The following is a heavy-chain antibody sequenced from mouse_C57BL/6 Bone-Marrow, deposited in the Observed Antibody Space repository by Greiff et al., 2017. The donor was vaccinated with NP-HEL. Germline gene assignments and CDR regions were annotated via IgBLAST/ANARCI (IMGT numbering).Heavy chain of an antibody. J-gene: IGHJ2*01. V-gene: IGHV1-81*01. D-gene: IGHD1-1*01. CDR2: IYPRSGNT. CDR1: GYTFTSYG. Sequence: VKLMESGAELARPGASVKLSCKASGYTFTSYGISWVKQRTGQGLEWIGEIYPRSGNTYYNEKFKGKATLTADKSSSTAYMELRSLTSEDSAVYFCARRHRSYGFDYWGQGTTLTVSS. CDR3: ARRHRSYGFDY.